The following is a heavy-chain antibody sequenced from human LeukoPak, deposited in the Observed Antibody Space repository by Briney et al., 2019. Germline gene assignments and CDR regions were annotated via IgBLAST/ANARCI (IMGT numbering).Heavy chain of an antibody. D-gene: IGHD6-13*01. CDR3: ARGAAAAGTMDY. V-gene: IGHV3-13*01. CDR2: ICTAGDT. CDR1: GFTFSSYD. Sequence: GGSLRLSCAASGFTFSSYDMHWVRQATGKGLEWVSAICTAGDTYYPGSVKGRFTISRENAKNSLYLQMNSLRAGDTAVYYCARGAAAAGTMDYWGQGTLVTVSS. J-gene: IGHJ4*02.